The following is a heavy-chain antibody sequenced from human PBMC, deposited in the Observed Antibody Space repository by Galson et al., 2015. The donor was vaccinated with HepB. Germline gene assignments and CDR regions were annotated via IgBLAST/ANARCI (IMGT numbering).Heavy chain of an antibody. V-gene: IGHV5-51*01. CDR3: ARRGGGLDY. CDR2: IYPGDSDT. J-gene: IGHJ4*02. CDR1: GGTFSSYA. D-gene: IGHD3-16*01. Sequence: QSGAEVKKPGASVKVSCKASGGTFSSYAISWVRQAPGQGLEWMGIIYPGDSDTRYSPSFQGQVTISADKSISTAYLQWSSLKASDTAMYYCARRGGGLDYWGQGTLVTVSS.